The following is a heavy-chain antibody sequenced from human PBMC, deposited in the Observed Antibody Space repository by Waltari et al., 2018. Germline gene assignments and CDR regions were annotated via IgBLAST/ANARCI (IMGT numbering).Heavy chain of an antibody. CDR2: IFHSGST. CDR1: GGSMSRYY. D-gene: IGHD3-22*01. V-gene: IGHV4-59*08. CDR3: ARHEYFYDSDYRLYDAFDI. Sequence: QVQLQESGPGLVKPSETLSLTCTVSGGSMSRYYWSWIRQSPGKGLEWIGYIFHSGSTNYNPSLKSRLTISVDTSKNQFSLKLSSVTAADTAVYYCARHEYFYDSDYRLYDAFDIWGQGTMVAVSS. J-gene: IGHJ3*02.